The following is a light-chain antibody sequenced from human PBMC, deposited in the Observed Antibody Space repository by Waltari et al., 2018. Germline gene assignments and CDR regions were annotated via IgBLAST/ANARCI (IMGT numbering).Light chain of an antibody. Sequence: EIVMTQSPATLSVSPGEGVTLSCRASRSVTNMLAWYQQKPGQAPRLLMYDASTRAAGISARFSGSESGTEFTLTINSLQSEDFAVYFCQQYYNRPLTFGPGTKVDIK. J-gene: IGKJ3*01. CDR1: RSVTNM. V-gene: IGKV3-15*01. CDR3: QQYYNRPLT. CDR2: DAS.